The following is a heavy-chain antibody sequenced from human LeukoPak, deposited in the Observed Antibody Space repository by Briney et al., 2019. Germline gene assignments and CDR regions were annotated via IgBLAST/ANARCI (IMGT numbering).Heavy chain of an antibody. CDR3: AKQSAVAGSFDY. J-gene: IGHJ4*02. D-gene: IGHD6-19*01. V-gene: IGHV3-23*01. Sequence: GGSLRLSCAASGFTFSSYAMSWVRQAPGKGLEWVSAISGSGGSTYYADSVKGRFTISRDNSKNTLYLQMNSLRGDDTAVYHCAKQSAVAGSFDYWGQGTLVTVSS. CDR2: ISGSGGST. CDR1: GFTFSSYA.